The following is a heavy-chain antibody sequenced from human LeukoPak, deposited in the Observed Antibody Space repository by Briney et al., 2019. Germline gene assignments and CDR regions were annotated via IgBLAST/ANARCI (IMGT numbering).Heavy chain of an antibody. CDR2: INGDGSYT. Sequence: PGGSLRLSCAASGFAFSSYWMHWVRQVPGKGLVWLSRINGDGSYTKYADSVKGRFTISRDNAQNTLFLQMNSPSAEGTAVYFCARDKSEYDSSGRGDYWGQGTLVTVSS. V-gene: IGHV3-74*03. CDR1: GFAFSSYW. J-gene: IGHJ4*02. CDR3: ARDKSEYDSSGRGDY. D-gene: IGHD3-22*01.